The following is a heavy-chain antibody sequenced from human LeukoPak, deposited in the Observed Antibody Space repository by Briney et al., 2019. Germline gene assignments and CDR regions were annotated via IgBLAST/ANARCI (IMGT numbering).Heavy chain of an antibody. CDR1: GVSISSSSYY. CDR2: IYYSGST. J-gene: IGHJ3*02. Sequence: SETLSLTCTVSGVSISSSSYYWGWIRQPPGKGLEWIGSIYYSGSTNYNPSLKSRVTISVDTSKNQFSLKLSSVTAADTAVYYCARGKAYYDISKDAFDIWGQGTMVTVSS. CDR3: ARGKAYYDISKDAFDI. V-gene: IGHV4-39*07. D-gene: IGHD3-22*01.